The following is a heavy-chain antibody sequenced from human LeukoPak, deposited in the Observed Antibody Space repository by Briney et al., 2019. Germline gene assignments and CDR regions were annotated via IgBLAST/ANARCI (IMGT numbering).Heavy chain of an antibody. D-gene: IGHD6-19*01. CDR3: ARLWAVAGHFDY. J-gene: IGHJ4*02. CDR2: ICTSGTT. Sequence: TSETLSLTCTFSGGSITPYCWSWIRQPAGKGLEWIGRICTSGTTDFNPSLKSRVTMSVDTSKNQFSLKLSSVTAADTAVYYCARLWAVAGHFDYWGQGTLVTVSS. CDR1: GGSITPYC. V-gene: IGHV4-4*07.